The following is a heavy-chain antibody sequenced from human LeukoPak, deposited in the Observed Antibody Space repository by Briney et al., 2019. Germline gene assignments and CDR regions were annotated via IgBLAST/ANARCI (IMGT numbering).Heavy chain of an antibody. CDR2: IYPRDGST. Sequence: ASVKVSCKASGYTFTNNYLHWVRQAPGQGLEWMGMIYPRDGSTSYAQKFQGRVTVTRDTSTSTVHMELSGLRSEDTAVYYCARDQEGFDYWGQGTLVTVSS. J-gene: IGHJ4*02. CDR3: ARDQEGFDY. V-gene: IGHV1-46*01. CDR1: GYTFTNNY.